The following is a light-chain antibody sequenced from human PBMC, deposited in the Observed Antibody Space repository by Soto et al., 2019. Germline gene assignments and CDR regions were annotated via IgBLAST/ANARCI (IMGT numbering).Light chain of an antibody. CDR2: GAS. CDR3: QQYNDWPPTWT. CDR1: QSVSSK. J-gene: IGKJ1*01. V-gene: IGKV3-15*01. Sequence: EIVMTQSPATLSVSPGERATLSCRASQSVSSKLVWYQQKPGQAPRVLIYGASTRATGIPARFSGSGSGTEFTLTISSLQSEDFAVYYCQQYNDWPPTWTFGQGTRVEIK.